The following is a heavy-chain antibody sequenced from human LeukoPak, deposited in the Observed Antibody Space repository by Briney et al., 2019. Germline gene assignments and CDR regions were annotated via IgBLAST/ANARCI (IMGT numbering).Heavy chain of an antibody. D-gene: IGHD2-2*01. CDR2: VSGNGGTT. J-gene: IGHJ5*02. V-gene: IGHV3-23*01. Sequence: PGGSLRLSCAASGFTFSNYAMSWVRQAPGKGLEWVSAVSGNGGTTYHADSVKGRFTISRDNSKNTLYLQMNSLRIGDTAVYYCARGYCTNTSCYFAWFDPWGQGTLVTVSS. CDR1: GFTFSNYA. CDR3: ARGYCTNTSCYFAWFDP.